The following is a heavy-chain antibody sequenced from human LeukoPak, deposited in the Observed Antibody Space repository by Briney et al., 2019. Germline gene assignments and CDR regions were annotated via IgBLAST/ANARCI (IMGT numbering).Heavy chain of an antibody. CDR2: IKSDGSST. Sequence: GGSLRLSCAASGFTFSSSWMHWVRQAPGKGLVWVSRIKSDGSSTSYADSVKGRFTISRDNAKNMVYLQMNSLRAEDTAVYYCAREPMGVTGYWGQGTRVTVSS. CDR1: GFTFSSSW. J-gene: IGHJ4*02. CDR3: AREPMGVTGY. V-gene: IGHV3-74*01. D-gene: IGHD1-26*01.